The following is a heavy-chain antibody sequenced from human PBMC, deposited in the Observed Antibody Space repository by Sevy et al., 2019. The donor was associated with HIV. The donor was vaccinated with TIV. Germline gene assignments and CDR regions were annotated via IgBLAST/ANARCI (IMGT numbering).Heavy chain of an antibody. Sequence: GGSLRLSCAASGFTFSSYAMSWVRQAPGKGLEWVSAISGGGGSTYYADSVKGRFTISRDNSKNTPYLQMNSLRAEDTAVYYCAKDMHYYGSGSYPILDYWGQGTLVTVSS. CDR1: GFTFSSYA. J-gene: IGHJ4*02. CDR2: ISGGGGST. CDR3: AKDMHYYGSGSYPILDY. V-gene: IGHV3-23*01. D-gene: IGHD3-10*01.